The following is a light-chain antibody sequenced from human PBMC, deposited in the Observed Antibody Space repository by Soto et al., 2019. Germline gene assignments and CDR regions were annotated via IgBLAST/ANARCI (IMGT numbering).Light chain of an antibody. V-gene: IGKV3-20*01. CDR1: QSVSSSY. J-gene: IGKJ4*01. CDR3: QQYGVTPPNT. CDR2: GAS. Sequence: EIVLTQSPGTLSLSPGERATLSCRASQSVSSSYLAWYQQKPGQAPRLLIYGASSRATGIPDRFSGSGSGTDFTLTISGLEPEDFALYYCQQYGVTPPNTFGGGTKVDI.